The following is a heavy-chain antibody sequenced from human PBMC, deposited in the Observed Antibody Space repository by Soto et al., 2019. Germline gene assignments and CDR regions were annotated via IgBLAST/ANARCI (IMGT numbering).Heavy chain of an antibody. CDR2: IYHSGST. CDR1: GGSISSGGYS. J-gene: IGHJ4*02. CDR3: ACAISSLMFDY. V-gene: IGHV4-30-2*01. D-gene: IGHD2-8*01. Sequence: PSETLSLTCAVSGGSISSGGYSWSWIRQPPGKGLEWIGYIYHSGSTYYNPSLKSRVTISVDRSKNQFSLKLSSVTVADTAIYYCACAISSLMFDYWGQGTLVTVSS.